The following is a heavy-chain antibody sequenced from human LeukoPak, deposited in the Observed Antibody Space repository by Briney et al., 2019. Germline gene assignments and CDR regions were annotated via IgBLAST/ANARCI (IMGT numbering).Heavy chain of an antibody. CDR3: ARLIPQKWELPGKWFDP. J-gene: IGHJ5*02. CDR1: GYTFTSYH. CDR2: INPSDGST. V-gene: IGHV1-46*01. Sequence: ASVKVSCKASGYTFTSYHIHWVRQAPGQGLEWMGIINPSDGSTSYAQKFQGRVTMTTDTSTSTASMELRSLRSDDTAVYYCARLIPQKWELPGKWFDPWGQGTLVTVSS. D-gene: IGHD1-26*01.